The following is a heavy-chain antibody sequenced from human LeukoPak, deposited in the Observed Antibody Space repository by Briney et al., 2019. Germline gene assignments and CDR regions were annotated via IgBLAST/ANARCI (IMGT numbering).Heavy chain of an antibody. CDR2: ISDNGYTT. CDR3: AKYYYDSSGYYDAAPLDS. CDR1: GFTFSTYA. V-gene: IGHV3-23*01. J-gene: IGHJ4*02. Sequence: PGGSLRLSCAGSGFTFSTYAMSWVRQAPGKALEWVSSISDNGYTTYYADSVRGRFTISRDNSKNTVYLQMIGLRGEDTAVYFCAKYYYDSSGYYDAAPLDSWGEGTLVTVFS. D-gene: IGHD3-22*01.